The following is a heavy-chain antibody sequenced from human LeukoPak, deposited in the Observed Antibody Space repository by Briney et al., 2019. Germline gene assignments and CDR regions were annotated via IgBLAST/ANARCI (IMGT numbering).Heavy chain of an antibody. CDR3: TTDPIVVVVAATDRLDY. V-gene: IGHV3-15*01. D-gene: IGHD2-15*01. Sequence: PGGSLRLSCTASGFTFTDAWMSWVRQAPGKGLEWVGRIKTNSGSGTVDYVAPVKGRFTISRDDSINTLYLQMNSLKTEDTAMYYCTTDPIVVVVAATDRLDYWGQGTLVTVSS. CDR2: IKTNSGSGTV. J-gene: IGHJ4*02. CDR1: GFTFTDAW.